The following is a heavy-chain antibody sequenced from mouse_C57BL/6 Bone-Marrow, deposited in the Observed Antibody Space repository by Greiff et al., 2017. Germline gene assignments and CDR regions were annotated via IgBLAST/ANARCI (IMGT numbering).Heavy chain of an antibody. Sequence: QVHVKQSGAELVRPGASVTLSCKASGYTFTDYEMHWVKQTPVHGLEWIGAIDPETGGTAYNQKFKGKAILTADKSSSTAYMELRSLTSEDSAVYYCTDYCGSSYDYYAMDYWGQGTSVTVSS. J-gene: IGHJ4*01. V-gene: IGHV1-15*01. D-gene: IGHD1-1*01. CDR3: TDYCGSSYDYYAMDY. CDR1: GYTFTDYE. CDR2: IDPETGGT.